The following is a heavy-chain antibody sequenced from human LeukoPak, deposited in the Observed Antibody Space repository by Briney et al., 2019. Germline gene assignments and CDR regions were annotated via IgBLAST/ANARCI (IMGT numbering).Heavy chain of an antibody. V-gene: IGHV1-2*04. CDR1: GYTFTGYY. D-gene: IGHD3-10*01. Sequence: GASVKVSCKASGYTFTGYYMHWVRQAPGQGLEWMGWINPNSGGTNYAQKFQGWVTMTRDTSISTAYMELSRLRSDDTAVYYCAREAPGGVISVGAFDIWGQGTMVTVSS. CDR3: AREAPGGVISVGAFDI. CDR2: INPNSGGT. J-gene: IGHJ3*02.